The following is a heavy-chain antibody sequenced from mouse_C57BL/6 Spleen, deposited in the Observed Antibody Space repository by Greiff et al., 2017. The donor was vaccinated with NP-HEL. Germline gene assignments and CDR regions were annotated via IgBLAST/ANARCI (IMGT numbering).Heavy chain of an antibody. CDR3: ARDLGGNAMDY. Sequence: VQLKESGPGLVKPSQSLSLTCSVTGYSITSGYYWNWIRQFPGNKLEWMGYISYDGSNNYNPSLKNRISITRDTSKNQFFLKLNSVTTEDTATYYCARDLGGNAMDYWGQGTSVTVSS. J-gene: IGHJ4*01. D-gene: IGHD4-1*01. CDR1: GYSITSGYY. V-gene: IGHV3-6*01. CDR2: ISYDGSN.